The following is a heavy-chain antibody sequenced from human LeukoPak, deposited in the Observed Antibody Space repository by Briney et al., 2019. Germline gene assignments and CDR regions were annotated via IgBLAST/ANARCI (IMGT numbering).Heavy chain of an antibody. CDR3: AKEVYVSGNSYLDY. V-gene: IGHV3-23*01. CDR2: ISSGGGTT. D-gene: IGHD3-10*01. Sequence: GGSLRLSCAASGFTFSSYATSWVRQAPGKGLEWVSVISSGGGTTYYAASVKGRFTISRDNSGNTLHLQMNSLRAEDTAVYYCAKEVYVSGNSYLDYWGQGTLVTVSS. J-gene: IGHJ4*02. CDR1: GFTFSSYA.